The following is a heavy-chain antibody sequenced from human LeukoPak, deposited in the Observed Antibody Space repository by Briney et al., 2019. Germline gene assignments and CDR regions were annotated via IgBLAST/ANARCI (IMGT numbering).Heavy chain of an antibody. J-gene: IGHJ6*04. CDR3: TRLYYYGSGSYYTNYYYGMDV. CDR1: GFTFSGSA. V-gene: IGHV3-73*01. D-gene: IGHD3-10*01. Sequence: GGSLRLSCAASGFTFSGSAMHWVRQASGKGLEWVGRIRSKANSYETAYAASVKGRFTISRDDSRNTAYLQMNSLKTEDTAVYYCTRLYYYGSGSYYTNYYYGMDVWGKGTTVTVSS. CDR2: IRSKANSYET.